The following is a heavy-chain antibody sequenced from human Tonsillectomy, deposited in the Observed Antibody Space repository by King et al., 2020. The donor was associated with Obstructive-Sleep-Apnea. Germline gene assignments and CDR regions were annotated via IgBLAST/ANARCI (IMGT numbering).Heavy chain of an antibody. CDR1: GGSISSYY. Sequence: VQLQESGPGLVKPSETLSLTCTVSGGSISSYYWSWIRQPPGKGLEWIGYIYYSGSTNYNPSLKSRVTTSVDTSKNQFSLKLSSVTAADTAVYYCARADPKYYDSSGYYYWGQGTLVTVSS. V-gene: IGHV4-59*01. D-gene: IGHD3-22*01. CDR2: IYYSGST. J-gene: IGHJ4*02. CDR3: ARADPKYYDSSGYYY.